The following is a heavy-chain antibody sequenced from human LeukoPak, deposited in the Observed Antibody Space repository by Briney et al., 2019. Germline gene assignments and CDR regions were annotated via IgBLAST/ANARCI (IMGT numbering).Heavy chain of an antibody. CDR1: GGSISSYY. CDR2: IYYSGST. CDR3: ATLDTGVDDAFDI. J-gene: IGHJ3*02. D-gene: IGHD7-27*01. Sequence: SETLSLTCTVSGGSISSYYWSWIRQPPGKGLEWIGYIYYSGSTNYNPSLKSRVTISVDTSKNQFSPKLSSVTAADTAVYYCATLDTGVDDAFDIWGQGTMVTVSS. V-gene: IGHV4-59*01.